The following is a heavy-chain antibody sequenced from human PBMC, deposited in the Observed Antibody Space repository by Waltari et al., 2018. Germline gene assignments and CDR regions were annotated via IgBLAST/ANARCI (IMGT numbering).Heavy chain of an antibody. V-gene: IGHV1-18*01. CDR1: GYTFTNFG. J-gene: IGHJ4*02. CDR2: IGPTNGNT. D-gene: IGHD3-22*01. Sequence: QVQLVQSGGEVGKPGDSVRVSCKASGYTFTNFGISWVRQAPGQGLEWMGWIGPTNGNTNFAQEFRGSVFLTTAASTTTAYLELTSLTSDDTAVYYCARDWRVQLWLKGYFDYWGQGSLVTVSS. CDR3: ARDWRVQLWLKGYFDY.